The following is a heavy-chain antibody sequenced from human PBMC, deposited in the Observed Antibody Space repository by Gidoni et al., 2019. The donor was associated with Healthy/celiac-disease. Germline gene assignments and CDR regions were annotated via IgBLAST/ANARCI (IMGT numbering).Heavy chain of an antibody. CDR3: ARPDRGALTVTTNDAFDI. CDR2: ISSSSSYI. Sequence: EVQLVESGGGLVKPGGSLRLSCAASGFTFSSYSMNWVRQAPGKGLEWVSSISSSSSYIYYADSVKGRFTISRDNAKNSLYLQMNSLRAEDTAVYYCARPDRGALTVTTNDAFDIWGQGTMVTVSS. D-gene: IGHD4-17*01. J-gene: IGHJ3*02. CDR1: GFTFSSYS. V-gene: IGHV3-21*01.